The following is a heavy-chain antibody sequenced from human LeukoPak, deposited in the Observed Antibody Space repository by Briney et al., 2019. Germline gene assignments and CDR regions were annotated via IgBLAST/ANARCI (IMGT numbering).Heavy chain of an antibody. CDR2: ISAYNGNT. Sequence: ASVKVSCKASGYTFTSYGISWVRQAPGQGLEWMGWISAYNGNTNYAQKLQGRVTMTTDTSTSTAYMELRSLRSDDTAVYYCAREEDYXXLXGYXSVLYYYGMDVWGQGTTVTVSS. D-gene: IGHD3-9*01. V-gene: IGHV1-18*01. CDR3: AREEDYXXLXGYXSVLYYYGMDV. CDR1: GYTFTSYG. J-gene: IGHJ6*02.